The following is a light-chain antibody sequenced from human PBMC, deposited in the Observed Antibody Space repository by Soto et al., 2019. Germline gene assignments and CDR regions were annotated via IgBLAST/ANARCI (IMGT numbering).Light chain of an antibody. CDR1: RSNIGSNT. J-gene: IGLJ1*01. V-gene: IGLV1-44*01. Sequence: QSVLTQPPSASGTPGQRVTISCSGSRSNIGSNTVNWYQQLPGSAPKLLIYSNNQRPSGDPDRFSGSKSGTSASLAISGLRSEDEADYYCAAWDDSLNGFYVFGTGTKVTVL. CDR2: SNN. CDR3: AAWDDSLNGFYV.